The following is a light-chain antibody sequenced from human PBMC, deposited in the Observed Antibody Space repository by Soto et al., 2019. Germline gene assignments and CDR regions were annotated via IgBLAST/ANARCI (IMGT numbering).Light chain of an antibody. Sequence: DIQMTQSPSTLSASVGDRVTITCRASQSVSTWLAWYQQKPGKAPKVLIYDASSLESGVPSRFSGSGSGTDFTLTISSLQPDDFATYYCQQYDSYSWTFGQGTKVDI. CDR2: DAS. V-gene: IGKV1-5*01. CDR3: QQYDSYSWT. CDR1: QSVSTW. J-gene: IGKJ1*01.